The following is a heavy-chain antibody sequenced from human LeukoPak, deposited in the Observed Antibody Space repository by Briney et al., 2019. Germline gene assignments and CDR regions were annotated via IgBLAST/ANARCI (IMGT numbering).Heavy chain of an antibody. CDR3: AKEGSPYYYDSSGYYVGYFQH. J-gene: IGHJ1*01. CDR1: GFTSSSYA. Sequence: GGSLRLSCAASGFTSSSYAMSWVRQAPGKGLEWVSAISGSGGSTYYADSVKGRFTISRDNSKNTLYLQMNSLRAEDTAVYYCAKEGSPYYYDSSGYYVGYFQHWGQGTLVTVSS. V-gene: IGHV3-23*01. CDR2: ISGSGGST. D-gene: IGHD3-22*01.